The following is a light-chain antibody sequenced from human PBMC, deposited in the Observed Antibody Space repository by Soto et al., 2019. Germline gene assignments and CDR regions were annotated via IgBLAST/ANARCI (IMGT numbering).Light chain of an antibody. Sequence: QSALTQPASVSGSPGQSITISCTGTSSDVGGYNYVSWYQQHPGKAPKLMIYDVSNWPSGVSNRFSGSKSGNTASLTISGLQAEDEADYYCSSYTSNSTLVVFGGGTKVTVL. CDR1: SSDVGGYNY. CDR3: SSYTSNSTLVV. CDR2: DVS. V-gene: IGLV2-14*01. J-gene: IGLJ2*01.